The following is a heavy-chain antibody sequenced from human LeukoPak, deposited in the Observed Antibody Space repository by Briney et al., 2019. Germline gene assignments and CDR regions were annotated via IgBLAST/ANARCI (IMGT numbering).Heavy chain of an antibody. CDR1: GGSISSYY. V-gene: IGHV4-4*07. CDR2: IYTSGST. D-gene: IGHD1-26*01. Sequence: PSETLSLTCTASGGSISSYYWSWIRQAAGKGLEWIGRIYTSGSTNYNPSLKSRVTMSVDTSKNQFSLKLSSVTAADTAVYYCARGVYSGSLDWFDPWGQGALVTVSS. J-gene: IGHJ5*02. CDR3: ARGVYSGSLDWFDP.